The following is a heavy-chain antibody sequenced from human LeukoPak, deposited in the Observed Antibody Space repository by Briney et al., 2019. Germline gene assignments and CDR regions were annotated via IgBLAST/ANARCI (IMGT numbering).Heavy chain of an antibody. J-gene: IGHJ6*02. V-gene: IGHV3-9*01. CDR1: GFTFSSYA. CDR2: ISWNSDNI. D-gene: IGHD2-2*01. CDR3: AKGMCSTITCYGMDV. Sequence: QPGGSLRLSCAASGFTFSSYAMSWVRQAPGKGLEWVSSISWNSDNIGYADSVKGRFTISRDNAKNSLNLQMNSLRAEDTALYYCAKGMCSTITCYGMDVWGQGTTVTVSS.